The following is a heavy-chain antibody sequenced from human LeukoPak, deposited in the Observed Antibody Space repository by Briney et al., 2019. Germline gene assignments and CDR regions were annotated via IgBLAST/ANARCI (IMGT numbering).Heavy chain of an antibody. CDR2: IYYSGST. D-gene: IGHD4-17*01. Sequence: SETLSLTCTVSGGSISSYYWSWIRQPPGKGLEWIGYIYYSGSTYYNPSLKSRVTISVDRSKNQFSLKLSSVTAADTAVYYCARLSYGDYLYFDYWGQGTLVTVSS. V-gene: IGHV4-59*12. CDR3: ARLSYGDYLYFDY. CDR1: GGSISSYY. J-gene: IGHJ4*02.